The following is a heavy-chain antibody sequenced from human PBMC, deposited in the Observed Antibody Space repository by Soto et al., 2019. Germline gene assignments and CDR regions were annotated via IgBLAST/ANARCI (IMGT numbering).Heavy chain of an antibody. CDR2: MYHSGST. CDR1: GGSISSGGYS. J-gene: IGHJ4*02. D-gene: IGHD2-2*01. Sequence: PPETRSLPCTVSGGSISSGGYSWSWIRQPPGKGLEWIGYMYHSGSTDYYPSLKSRVTISIDRSKNQFSLKLSSVSAADTAVYYCARVPAYWGQGFLVTVSS. V-gene: IGHV4-30-2*01. CDR3: ARVPAY.